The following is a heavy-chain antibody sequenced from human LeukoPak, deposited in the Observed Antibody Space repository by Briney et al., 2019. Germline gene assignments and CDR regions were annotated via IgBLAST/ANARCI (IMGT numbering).Heavy chain of an antibody. CDR3: AKGLRTVLGPYRGYPNYRDF. D-gene: IGHD5-12*01. Sequence: GGSLRLSFAASGFTFSSYAMSWVRQAPGKGLKWVSTINDNGAGTYYADSVKGRSTISRDNSYNTVSLQMNSLRDEDTGVYYWAKGLRTVLGPYRGYPNYRDFWGKGATVTVSS. J-gene: IGHJ6*03. V-gene: IGHV3-23*01. CDR1: GFTFSSYA. CDR2: INDNGAGT.